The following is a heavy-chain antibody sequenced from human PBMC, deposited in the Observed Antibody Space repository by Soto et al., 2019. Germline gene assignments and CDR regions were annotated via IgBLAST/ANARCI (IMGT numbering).Heavy chain of an antibody. CDR3: ARTLGIAVAGTVNWFDP. D-gene: IGHD6-19*01. Sequence: QVQLVQSGAEVKKPGSSVKVSCKASGGTFSSYTISWVRQAPGQGLEWMGRIIPILGIANYAQKFQGRVTITADKSTSTAYMELSSLRSEDTAVYYCARTLGIAVAGTVNWFDPWGQGTLVTVSS. CDR1: GGTFSSYT. J-gene: IGHJ5*02. CDR2: IIPILGIA. V-gene: IGHV1-69*02.